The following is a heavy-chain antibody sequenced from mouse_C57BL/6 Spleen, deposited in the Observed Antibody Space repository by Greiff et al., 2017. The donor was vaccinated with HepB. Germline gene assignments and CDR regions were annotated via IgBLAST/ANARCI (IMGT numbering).Heavy chain of an antibody. CDR2: INPSNGGT. CDR1: GYTFTSYW. J-gene: IGHJ2*01. D-gene: IGHD1-1*01. CDR3: ASFTTVVATGYYFDY. Sequence: VQLQQSGTELVKPGASVKLSCKASGYTFTSYWMHWVKQRPGQGLEWIGNINPSNGGTNYNEKFKSKATLTVDKSSSTAYMQLSSLTSEDSAVYYCASFTTVVATGYYFDYCGQGTTLTVSS. V-gene: IGHV1-53*01.